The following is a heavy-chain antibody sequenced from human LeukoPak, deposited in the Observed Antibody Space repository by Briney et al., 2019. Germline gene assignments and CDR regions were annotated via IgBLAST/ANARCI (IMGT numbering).Heavy chain of an antibody. Sequence: SETLSLTCTVSGGSISSSSYYWGWIRQPPGKGLEWIGSIYYSGSTYYNPSLKSRVTISVDTSKNQFSLQLNSVTPEDTAVYYCARAGIQQWLVPDAFDIWGQGTMVTVSS. J-gene: IGHJ3*02. V-gene: IGHV4-39*01. CDR3: ARAGIQQWLVPDAFDI. CDR2: IYYSGST. CDR1: GGSISSSSYY. D-gene: IGHD6-19*01.